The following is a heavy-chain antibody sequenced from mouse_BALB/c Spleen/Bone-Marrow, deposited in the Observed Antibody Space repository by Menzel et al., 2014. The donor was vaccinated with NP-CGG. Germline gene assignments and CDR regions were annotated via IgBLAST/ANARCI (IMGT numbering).Heavy chain of an antibody. CDR2: IWAGGST. CDR1: EFSLTSYG. CDR3: ARGGSSRAWFAY. D-gene: IGHD1-1*01. V-gene: IGHV2-9*02. Sequence: VQLQQSGPGLVAPSQSLSITCTVSEFSLTSYGVHWVHQPPGKGLEWLGVIWAGGSTNYNSALMSRLSISKDNSKSQVFLKMNSLQTDDTAMYYCARGGSSRAWFAYWGQGTLVTVSA. J-gene: IGHJ3*01.